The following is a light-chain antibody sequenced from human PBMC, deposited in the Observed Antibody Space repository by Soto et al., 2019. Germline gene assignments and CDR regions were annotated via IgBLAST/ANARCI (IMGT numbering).Light chain of an antibody. V-gene: IGLV2-23*02. CDR2: EVS. CDR1: SSDVGSYNL. Sequence: QSVLTRPASVSGAAGQAITISCTGTSSDVGSYNLVSWYQQHPGKAPKLMIYEVSKRPSGVSNRFSGSKSGNTASLTISGLQAEDEADYYCCSYAGSSTPLIFGTGTKVTVL. J-gene: IGLJ1*01. CDR3: CSYAGSSTPLI.